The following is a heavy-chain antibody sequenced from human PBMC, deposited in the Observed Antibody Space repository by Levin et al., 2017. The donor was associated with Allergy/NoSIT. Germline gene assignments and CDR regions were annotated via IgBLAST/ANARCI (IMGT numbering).Heavy chain of an antibody. J-gene: IGHJ3*02. CDR3: VKRGYSFPGLSFDI. D-gene: IGHD5-12*01. CDR2: ISSNGDNT. Sequence: GGSLRLSCSASGLTLMNYGMYWIRQAPGKGLEFVSAISSNGDNTHYADSVKGRFTISRDNSKNTLYLQLSSVRAEDTAVYYCVKRGYSFPGLSFDIWGQGTMVTVSS. CDR1: GLTLMNYG. V-gene: IGHV3-64D*06.